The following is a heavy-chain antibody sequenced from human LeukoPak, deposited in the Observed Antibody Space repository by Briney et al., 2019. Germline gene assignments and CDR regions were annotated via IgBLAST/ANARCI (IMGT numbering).Heavy chain of an antibody. CDR3: ARDTSPLGYGDYVIYYYYGMDV. CDR2: ISSSGSTI. J-gene: IGHJ6*02. V-gene: IGHV3-48*03. Sequence: GGSLRLSCAASGFTFSSYAMHWVRQAPGKGLEWVSYISSSGSTIYYADSVKGRFTISRDNAKNSLYLQMNSLRAEDTAVYYCARDTSPLGYGDYVIYYYYGMDVWGQGTTVTVSS. CDR1: GFTFSSYA. D-gene: IGHD4-17*01.